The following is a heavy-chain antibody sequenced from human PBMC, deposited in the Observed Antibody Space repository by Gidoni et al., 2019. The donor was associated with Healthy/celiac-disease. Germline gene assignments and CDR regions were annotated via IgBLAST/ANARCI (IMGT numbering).Heavy chain of an antibody. Sequence: QVQLVQSGAEVKKPGDSVRVSCKASGNTFTSYYLHWVRQAPGQGLEWMGIINPSGGSTSYAQKFQGRVTMTRDTSTSTVYMELSSLRSEDTAVYYCARDPFVFSGMDVWGQGTTVTVSS. CDR1: GNTFTSYY. CDR3: ARDPFVFSGMDV. D-gene: IGHD3-16*01. CDR2: INPSGGST. V-gene: IGHV1-46*01. J-gene: IGHJ6*02.